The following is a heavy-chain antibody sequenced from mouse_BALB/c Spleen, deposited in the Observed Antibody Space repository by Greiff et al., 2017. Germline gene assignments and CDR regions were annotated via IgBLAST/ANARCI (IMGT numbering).Heavy chain of an antibody. J-gene: IGHJ2*01. CDR1: GYTFTSYW. V-gene: IGHV1S41*01. D-gene: IGHD2-10*02. CDR3: ARSGYGNYNFDY. CDR2: IAPGSGST. Sequence: DLVKPGASVKLSCKASGYTFTSYWINWIKQRPGQGLEWIGRIAPGSGSTYYNEMFKGKATLTVDTSSSTAYIQLSSLSSEDSAVYFCARSGYGNYNFDYWGQGTTLTVSS.